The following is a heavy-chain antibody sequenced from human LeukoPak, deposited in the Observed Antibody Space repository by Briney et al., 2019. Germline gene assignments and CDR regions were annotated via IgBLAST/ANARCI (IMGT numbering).Heavy chain of an antibody. CDR3: ASQPLYRGSHFDY. CDR1: GYTFTGYY. Sequence: AASVKVSCKASGYTFTGYYMHWVRQAPGQGLEWMGRINPNSGGTNYAQKFQGRVTMTRDTSISTAYMELSRLRSDDTAVYYCASQPLYRGSHFDYWGQGTLITVSS. V-gene: IGHV1-2*06. D-gene: IGHD1-26*01. J-gene: IGHJ4*02. CDR2: INPNSGGT.